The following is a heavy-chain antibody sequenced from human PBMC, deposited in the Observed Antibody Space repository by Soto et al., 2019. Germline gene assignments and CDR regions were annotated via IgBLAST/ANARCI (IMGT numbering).Heavy chain of an antibody. CDR1: GFTFSSYS. J-gene: IGHJ4*02. V-gene: IGHV3-21*01. Sequence: PGGSLRLSCAASGFTFSSYSMNWVRQAPGKGLEWVSSISSSSSYIYYADSVKGRFTISRDNAKNSLYLQMNSLRAEDTAVYYCARDGRVWFGELLYSSALDYWGQGTLVTVSS. CDR2: ISSSSSYI. D-gene: IGHD3-10*01. CDR3: ARDGRVWFGELLYSSALDY.